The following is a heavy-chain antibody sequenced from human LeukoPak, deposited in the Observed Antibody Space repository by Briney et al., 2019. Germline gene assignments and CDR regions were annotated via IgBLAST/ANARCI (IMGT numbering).Heavy chain of an antibody. CDR3: ARGEDVSGYRTDC. CDR2: IYRTGST. Sequence: SETLSLTCTVSDYSISSGFFRGWVRQSPGKGLEWIGNIYRTGSTNYHPSLKSRVTISVDTSKNQFSLKLSSVTAADTAIYYCARGEDVSGYRTDCWGQGTLVTVSS. D-gene: IGHD3-3*01. V-gene: IGHV4-38-2*02. CDR1: DYSISSGFF. J-gene: IGHJ4*02.